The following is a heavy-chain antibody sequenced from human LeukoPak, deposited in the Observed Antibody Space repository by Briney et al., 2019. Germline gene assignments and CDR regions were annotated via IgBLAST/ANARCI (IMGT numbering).Heavy chain of an antibody. V-gene: IGHV1-69*13. CDR3: AXVXXXXAXYXYMDX. CDR1: GGTFSSYA. CDR2: IIPIFGTA. Sequence: SVKVSCKASGGTFSSYAISWVRQAPGQGLEWMGGIIPIFGTANYAQKFQGRVTITADESTSTAYMELSSLRSEDTAVYYCAXVXXXXAXYXYMDXWGKGTTVTXXS. J-gene: IGHJ6*03.